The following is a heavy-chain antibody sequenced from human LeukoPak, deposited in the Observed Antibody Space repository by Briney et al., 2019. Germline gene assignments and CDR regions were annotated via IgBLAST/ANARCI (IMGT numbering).Heavy chain of an antibody. CDR1: GGSISGHY. V-gene: IGHV4-59*11. D-gene: IGHD6-19*01. CDR2: IHYSGRL. J-gene: IGHJ5*02. CDR3: ARDSSGWYVHMVWFDP. Sequence: SETLSLTCTVSGGSISGHYWTWIRQPPGKGLEWIGQIHYSGRLDYNPSLKSRVTISVDTSKNQLSLKVTSVTGADTAVYYCARDSSGWYVHMVWFDPWGQGTLVTVSS.